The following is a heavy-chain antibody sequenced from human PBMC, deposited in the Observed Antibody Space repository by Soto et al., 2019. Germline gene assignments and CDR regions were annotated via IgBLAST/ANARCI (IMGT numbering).Heavy chain of an antibody. CDR2: IKYDDSEK. D-gene: IGHD6-13*01. CDR1: GFSISTYW. Sequence: EVQLVESGGDLVQPGGSLRLSCAASGFSISTYWMGWVRQSPRRGLEWVANIKYDDSEKPYADSVEGRFTISRDNAKNTLYLQMSSLRVEDTAVYYCAAWSRSNWFAYWGTGTLVTVSS. CDR3: AAWSRSNWFAY. V-gene: IGHV3-7*05. J-gene: IGHJ4*02.